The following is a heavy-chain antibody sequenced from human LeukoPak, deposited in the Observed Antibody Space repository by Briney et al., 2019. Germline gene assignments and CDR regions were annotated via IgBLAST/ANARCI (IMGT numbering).Heavy chain of an antibody. CDR3: ARLGGGDGYNSSVPYYYYFYGMDV. Sequence: ASVKGSCKASGYTFTGYYIHWVRQAPGQGLEWMGWINPHSGGTNYAQKIQGRVTMNRDTSSSTACMELSRLRSDETAVYYCARLGGGDGYNSSVPYYYYFYGMDVWGQGTTVTVSS. CDR1: GYTFTGYY. V-gene: IGHV1-2*02. D-gene: IGHD5-24*01. CDR2: INPHSGGT. J-gene: IGHJ6*02.